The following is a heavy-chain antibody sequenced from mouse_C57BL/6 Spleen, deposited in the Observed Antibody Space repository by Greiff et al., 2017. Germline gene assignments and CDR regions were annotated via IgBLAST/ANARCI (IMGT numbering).Heavy chain of an antibody. CDR2: IYPGSGST. CDR1: GYTFPSYW. D-gene: IGHD1-1*01. V-gene: IGHV1-55*01. J-gene: IGHJ4*01. Sequence: QVQLQQPGAELVKPGASVKMSCKASGYTFPSYWITWVKQRPGQGLEWIGDIYPGSGSTNYNETFKSKATLTVDTSSSTAYMQLSSLTSEDSAVYYWARPYYYGSSYDYAMDYWGQGTSVTVAS. CDR3: ARPYYYGSSYDYAMDY.